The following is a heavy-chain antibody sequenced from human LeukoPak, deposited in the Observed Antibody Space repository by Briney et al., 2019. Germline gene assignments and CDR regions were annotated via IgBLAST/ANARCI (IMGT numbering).Heavy chain of an antibody. CDR1: GYTFTSYA. V-gene: IGHV1-3*01. Sequence: GASVKVSCNASGYTFTSYAMHWVRQSPGQRLEWMGWINAGNGNTKYSQKFQGRVTITRDTSASTAYMELSSLRSEDTAVYFCARRRLRYFDWLPDYWGQGTLVTVSS. CDR3: ARRRLRYFDWLPDY. CDR2: INAGNGNT. D-gene: IGHD3-9*01. J-gene: IGHJ4*02.